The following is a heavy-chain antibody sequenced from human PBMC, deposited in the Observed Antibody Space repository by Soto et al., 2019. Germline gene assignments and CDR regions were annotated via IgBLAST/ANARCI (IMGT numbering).Heavy chain of an antibody. V-gene: IGHV3-23*01. CDR2: ITGSAGGT. Sequence: GGSLRLSCAASGFTFSNYAMSWVRQAPGKGLEWVSTITGSAGGTYYADSMKGRFTISRDNSKSTLDLQMYSLRVEDTAVYYCARESEHWGQGTLVTVSS. CDR3: ARESEH. J-gene: IGHJ4*02. CDR1: GFTFSNYA. D-gene: IGHD1-1*01.